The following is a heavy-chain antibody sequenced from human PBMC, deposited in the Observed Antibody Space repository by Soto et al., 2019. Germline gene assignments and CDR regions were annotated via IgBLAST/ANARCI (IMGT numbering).Heavy chain of an antibody. Sequence: QVQLVESGGGVVQPGRSLRLSCAASGFTFSSYAMHWVRQAPGKGLEWVAVISYDGSNKYYADSVKGRFTISRDNSKNTLYLQMNSLRAEDTAVYYCARGLAEAPQSIAARLNDYWGQGTLVTVSS. J-gene: IGHJ4*02. CDR3: ARGLAEAPQSIAARLNDY. CDR2: ISYDGSNK. V-gene: IGHV3-30-3*01. D-gene: IGHD6-6*01. CDR1: GFTFSSYA.